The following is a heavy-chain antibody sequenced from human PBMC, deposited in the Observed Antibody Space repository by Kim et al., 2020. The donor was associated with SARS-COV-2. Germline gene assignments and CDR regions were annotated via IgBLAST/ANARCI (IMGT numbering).Heavy chain of an antibody. CDR3: TRMDTALDY. Sequence: ETLSLTCTVSGGSISSYYWSWIRQPPGKGLEWIGYIYYSGSTNYNPSLKSRVAVSLDTSKSQFSLKLTSVTAADTAVYYCTRMDTALDYWGQGTLVTVS. CDR1: GGSISSYY. J-gene: IGHJ4*02. D-gene: IGHD5-18*01. CDR2: IYYSGST. V-gene: IGHV4-59*01.